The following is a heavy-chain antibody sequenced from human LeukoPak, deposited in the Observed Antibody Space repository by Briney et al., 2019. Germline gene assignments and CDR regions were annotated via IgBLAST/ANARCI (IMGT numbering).Heavy chain of an antibody. CDR1: GDSVSSNSAT. CDR2: TYYRSKWYN. Sequence: SHTLPLTCAISGDSVSSNSATWNWIRQSPSRGLEWLGRTYYRSKWYNDYAVSMKSRITINPDTSKNQFSLQLNSVTPEDTAVYYCARRKAATFGMDVWGQGTTVTVSS. J-gene: IGHJ6*02. CDR3: ARRKAATFGMDV. D-gene: IGHD6-13*01. V-gene: IGHV6-1*01.